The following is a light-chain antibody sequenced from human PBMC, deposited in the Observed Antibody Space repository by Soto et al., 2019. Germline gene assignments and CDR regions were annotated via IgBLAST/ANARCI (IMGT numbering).Light chain of an antibody. Sequence: DIVVTQSPLSLPVTPGDPASISCSSSQSLLHSNGYNYLEGYLQKPGQSPQLLIYLGSNRASGVPDRFSGSGSGTDFTLKISRVEAEDVGVYYCMQSLRTWTFGQGTKVDIK. CDR1: QSLLHSNGYNY. V-gene: IGKV2-28*01. CDR3: MQSLRTWT. J-gene: IGKJ1*01. CDR2: LGS.